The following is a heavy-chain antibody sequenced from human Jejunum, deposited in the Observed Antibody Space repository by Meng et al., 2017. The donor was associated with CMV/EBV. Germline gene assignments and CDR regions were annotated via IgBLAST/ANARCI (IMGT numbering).Heavy chain of an antibody. CDR3: AKSLVPEAVIYQYYGLDV. V-gene: IGHV3-30*02. Sequence: FSSFGMHWVRQAPGKGPEWVAFIRFDGSNKYYQDSVNDRFTVYRDNSKNTLYLQMNRLRVEDTAVYYCAKSLVPEAVIYQYYGLDVWGQGTTVTVSS. CDR1: FSSFG. CDR2: IRFDGSNK. J-gene: IGHJ6*02. D-gene: IGHD6-13*01.